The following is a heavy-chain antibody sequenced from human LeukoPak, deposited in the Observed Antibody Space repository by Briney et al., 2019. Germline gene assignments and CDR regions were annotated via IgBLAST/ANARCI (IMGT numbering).Heavy chain of an antibody. J-gene: IGHJ4*02. D-gene: IGHD3-3*01. CDR1: GYRFTNYW. CDR3: ATHRYYDFWSGYYFDY. CDR2: IYPGGSNT. Sequence: GESLKISCKGSGYRFTNYWIGWVRQMPGKGLEWMGIIYPGGSNTIYSPSFEGQVTISADKSISTAYLQWSSLKASDTAMYYCATHRYYDFWSGYYFDYWGQGTLVTVSS. V-gene: IGHV5-51*01.